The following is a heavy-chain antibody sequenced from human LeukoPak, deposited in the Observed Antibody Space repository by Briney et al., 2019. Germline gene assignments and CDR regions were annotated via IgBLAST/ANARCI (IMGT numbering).Heavy chain of an antibody. CDR1: GFTFSDYY. Sequence: GGSLRLSCAASGFTFSDYYMTWIRQAPGKGLEWVSYLSGSGASTFYADSVKGRFTISRDNAKNTFYLQMNNLSAGDTAVYYCAREKGGLVPFDYWGQGTLVTVSS. CDR3: AREKGGLVPFDY. J-gene: IGHJ4*02. CDR2: LSGSGAST. D-gene: IGHD6-19*01. V-gene: IGHV3-11*01.